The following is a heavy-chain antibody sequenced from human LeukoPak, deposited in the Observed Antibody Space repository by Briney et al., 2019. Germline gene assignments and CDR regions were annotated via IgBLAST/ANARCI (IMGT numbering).Heavy chain of an antibody. V-gene: IGHV1-18*01. D-gene: IGHD5-18*01. CDR1: GYTFTTYV. CDR2: ISAYNGNT. Sequence: ASVKVSCKASGYTFTTYVISWLRQAPGQGLEWMGWISAYNGNTNYAQKHQGRVTMTTDTSTTTAYMDLRSLRSDDTAVYYCARGGGYTYANGMDVWGQGTTVTVSS. CDR3: ARGGGYTYANGMDV. J-gene: IGHJ6*02.